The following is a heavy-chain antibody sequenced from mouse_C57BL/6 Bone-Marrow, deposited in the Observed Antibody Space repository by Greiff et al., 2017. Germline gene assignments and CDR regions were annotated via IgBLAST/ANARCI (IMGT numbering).Heavy chain of an antibody. J-gene: IGHJ1*03. V-gene: IGHV1-18*01. CDR3: AGGRRDLARYFDV. CDR2: INPNNGGT. Sequence: VQLQQSGPELVKPGASVKIPCKASGYTFTDYNMDWVKQSHGKSLEWIGDINPNNGGTIYNQKFKGKATLTVDKSSSTAYMELRSLTSEDTSVYSCAGGRRDLARYFDVWGTGTTVTVTS. CDR1: GYTFTDYN.